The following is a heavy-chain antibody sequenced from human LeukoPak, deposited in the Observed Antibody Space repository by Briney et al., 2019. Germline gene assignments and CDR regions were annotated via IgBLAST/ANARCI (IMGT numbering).Heavy chain of an antibody. CDR1: GYTFTGYW. V-gene: IGHV1-46*01. CDR3: ASLSNSYSDY. CDR2: ISPSGGST. D-gene: IGHD5-18*01. Sequence: ASVKVSCKAFGYTFTGYWMHWVRQAPGQGPEWMGVISPSGGSTIYAQKFKGRVTLTRDMSTSTDYLELSSLRSEDTAVYYCASLSNSYSDYWGQGTLVTVSS. J-gene: IGHJ4*02.